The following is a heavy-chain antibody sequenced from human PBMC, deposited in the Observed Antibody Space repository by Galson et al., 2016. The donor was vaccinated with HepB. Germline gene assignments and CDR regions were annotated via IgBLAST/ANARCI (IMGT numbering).Heavy chain of an antibody. Sequence: SMRLSCAASGFTFSSYGMHWVRQAPGKGLDWVALITPEGRDTYSADAVTGRFTISRDNSKNTLSLQMNSLRTEDTAIYYCARDGISSLDQWGQGILVTVSS. CDR1: GFTFSSYG. J-gene: IGHJ4*02. V-gene: IGHV3-30*03. D-gene: IGHD2/OR15-2a*01. CDR3: ARDGISSLDQ. CDR2: ITPEGRDT.